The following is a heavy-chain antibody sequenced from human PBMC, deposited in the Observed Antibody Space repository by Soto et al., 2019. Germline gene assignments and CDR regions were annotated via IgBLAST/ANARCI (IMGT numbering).Heavy chain of an antibody. CDR2: ISSTTNYI. CDR3: ARESEDLTSNFDY. CDR1: GFTFTRYS. J-gene: IGHJ4*02. Sequence: GGSLRLSCAASGFTFTRYSMNWVRQAPGKGLEWVSSISSTTNYIYYGDSMKGRFTISRDNAKNSLYLEMNSLRAEDTAVYYCARESEDLTSNFDYWGQGTLVTAPQ. V-gene: IGHV3-21*03.